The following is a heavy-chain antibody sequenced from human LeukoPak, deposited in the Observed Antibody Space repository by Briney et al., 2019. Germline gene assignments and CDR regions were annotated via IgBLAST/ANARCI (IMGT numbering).Heavy chain of an antibody. D-gene: IGHD3-22*01. J-gene: IGHJ6*04. Sequence: SEPLPFTSAAKVGPSSVTTGTGFGQPPGKGLKWIGKINHRGITKYHPSFKNRLTISVETPKNQFSLELRSVTAADTALYFYARGRWSANDPDSSNYLGGFYYLDVWGNGTTVIVSS. CDR2: INHRGIT. V-gene: IGHV4-34*01. CDR3: ARGRWSANDPDSSNYLGGFYYLDV. CDR1: VGPSSVTT.